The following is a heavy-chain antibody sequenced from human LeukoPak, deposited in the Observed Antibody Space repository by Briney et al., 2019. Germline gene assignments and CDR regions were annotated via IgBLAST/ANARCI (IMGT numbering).Heavy chain of an antibody. J-gene: IGHJ4*02. CDR1: GFTFSSYG. V-gene: IGHV3-30*02. Sequence: GGSLRLSCAASGFTFSSYGMHWVRQAPGKGLEWVAFIRYDGSNKYYADSVKGRFTISRDNSKNTLYLQMNSLRAEDTAVYYCAKDARGFLEWFFDYWGQRTLVTVSS. CDR3: AKDARGFLEWFFDY. D-gene: IGHD3-3*01. CDR2: IRYDGSNK.